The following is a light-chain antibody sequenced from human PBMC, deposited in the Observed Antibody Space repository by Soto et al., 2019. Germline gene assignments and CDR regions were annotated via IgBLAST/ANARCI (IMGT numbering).Light chain of an antibody. CDR1: QSVSSNY. Sequence: EIVLTQYPGTLSLSPGEKATMSCRASQSVSSNYLAWYQQKPGQAPRLLIYYAYRRKSGIPERFSGSGSGTDFTLTISGLEPEDFAVYYCQQYGGSPRTFGQGTKVDIK. J-gene: IGKJ1*01. V-gene: IGKV3-20*01. CDR2: YAY. CDR3: QQYGGSPRT.